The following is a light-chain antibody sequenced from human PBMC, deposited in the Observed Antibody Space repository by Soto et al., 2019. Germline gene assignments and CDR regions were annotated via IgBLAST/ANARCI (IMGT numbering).Light chain of an antibody. V-gene: IGKV3-15*01. CDR3: QQYNNWPPIT. J-gene: IGKJ5*01. CDR2: GAS. Sequence: EIVMTHSQATLSVSPCERATLSSSASQSVSSNLAWYQHKPGQAPRLLIYGASTRATGIPARFSGSGSGTEFTLTISSLQSEDFAVYYCQQYNNWPPITFGQGTRLETK. CDR1: QSVSSN.